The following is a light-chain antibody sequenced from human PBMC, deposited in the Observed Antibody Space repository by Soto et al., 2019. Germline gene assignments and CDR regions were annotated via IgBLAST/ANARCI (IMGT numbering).Light chain of an antibody. CDR2: DAS. J-gene: IGKJ4*01. Sequence: EIVLTQSPATLSLSPGERATLSCRATQSVSSYLAWYQHKPDQAPRLLIYDASNRATGIPARFSGSGSGTDFTLTISSLEPEDFAVYYCQQRSTWPLTFGGGTKVEIK. CDR1: QSVSSY. CDR3: QQRSTWPLT. V-gene: IGKV3-11*01.